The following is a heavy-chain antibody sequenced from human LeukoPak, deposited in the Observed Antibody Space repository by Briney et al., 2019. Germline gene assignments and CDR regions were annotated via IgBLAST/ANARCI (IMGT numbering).Heavy chain of an antibody. V-gene: IGHV3-7*01. CDR1: GFTFSSYW. D-gene: IGHD1-7*01. CDR3: ARDLGNYYYFDY. CDR2: IKQDGSQK. J-gene: IGHJ4*02. Sequence: GGSLRLSCAASGFTFSSYWMSWVRQASGKGLEWVANIKQDGSQKYYVDSVKGRFTISRDNAKNSLYLQMNSLRAEDTAVYYCARDLGNYYYFDYWGQGTLVTVSS.